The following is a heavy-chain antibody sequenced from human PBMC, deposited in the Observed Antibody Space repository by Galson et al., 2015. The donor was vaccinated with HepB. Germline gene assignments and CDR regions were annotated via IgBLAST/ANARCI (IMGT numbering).Heavy chain of an antibody. V-gene: IGHV4-34*01. Sequence: LSLTCAVYGGSFSGYYWSWVRQPPGKGLEWIGEIYHSGSTNYNPSLKSRVTISVDKSKNQFSLKLSSVIAADTAVYYCARGRGGDGWYDYYYYYGMDVWGQGTTVTVSS. D-gene: IGHD6-19*01. CDR1: GGSFSGYY. CDR2: IYHSGST. CDR3: ARGRGGDGWYDYYYYYGMDV. J-gene: IGHJ6*02.